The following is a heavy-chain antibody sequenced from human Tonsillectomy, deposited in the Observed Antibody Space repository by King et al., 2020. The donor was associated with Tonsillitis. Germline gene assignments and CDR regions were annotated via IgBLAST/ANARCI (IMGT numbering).Heavy chain of an antibody. CDR2: IYPGDSDT. D-gene: IGHD6-19*01. J-gene: IGHJ3*02. Sequence: VQLVESGAEVKKPGESLKNSCKGSGYSFTSYWIGWVRQMPGKGLEWMGIIYPGDSDTRYSPSFQGQVTISADKSISTAYLQWSSLKASDTAIYYCASRNQWLDDAFDIWGQGTMVTVSS. V-gene: IGHV5-51*01. CDR3: ASRNQWLDDAFDI. CDR1: GYSFTSYW.